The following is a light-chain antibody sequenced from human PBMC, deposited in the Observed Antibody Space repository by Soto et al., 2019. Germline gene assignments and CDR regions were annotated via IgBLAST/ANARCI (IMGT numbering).Light chain of an antibody. CDR3: QQYGGSFI. Sequence: EIVLTQSPGTLSLSPGEGATVSCRVSQSINSKALVWYQRKFGQAPRLIIYNTSSRATGIPDRFSGSGSGTHFTLSIRRMEPDYVAVYYCQQYGGSFIFGPGTKVDFK. CDR1: QSINSKA. V-gene: IGKV3-20*01. CDR2: NTS. J-gene: IGKJ3*01.